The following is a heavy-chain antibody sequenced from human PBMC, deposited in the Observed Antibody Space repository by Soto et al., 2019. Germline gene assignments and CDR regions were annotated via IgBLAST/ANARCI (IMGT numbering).Heavy chain of an antibody. CDR2: IIPIFDTA. Sequence: SVKVSCKASGGTFSSYAISWVRQAPGQGLEWMGGIIPIFDTANYAQNYQGRVTITADEYTSTAYMELSSLRSEDTAVYYCARHDCISSSCYYYYYYGMDVWG. V-gene: IGHV1-69*13. D-gene: IGHD2-2*01. CDR1: GGTFSSYA. CDR3: ARHDCISSSCYYYYYYGMDV. J-gene: IGHJ6*02.